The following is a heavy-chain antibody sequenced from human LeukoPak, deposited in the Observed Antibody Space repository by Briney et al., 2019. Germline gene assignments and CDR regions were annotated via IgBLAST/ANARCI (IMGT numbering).Heavy chain of an antibody. CDR2: IYTSGST. Sequence: PSETLSLTCTVSGGSISSYYWSWIRQPAGKGLEWIGRIYTSGSTNYNPSLKSRVTISVDTSKNQFSLKLSSVTAADTAVYYCARGGLSAAAGMSPLDYWGQGTLVTVSS. D-gene: IGHD6-13*01. V-gene: IGHV4-4*07. J-gene: IGHJ4*02. CDR1: GGSISSYY. CDR3: ARGGLSAAAGMSPLDY.